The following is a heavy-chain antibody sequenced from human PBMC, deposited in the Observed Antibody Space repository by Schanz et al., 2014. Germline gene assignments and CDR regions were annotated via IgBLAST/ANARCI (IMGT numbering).Heavy chain of an antibody. V-gene: IGHV4-4*02. Sequence: QVQLQESGPGLVKPSGTLSLTCAVSGGSISSSNWWSWVRQPPGKGLEWIGEIYHSGSTNYKPSLKSRVTLSADKSKNQFSLKLRSVTAADTAVYYCARRSVSPSGNSYGYVVAWFDPWGQGTLVTVSS. CDR2: IYHSGST. J-gene: IGHJ5*02. CDR1: GGSISSSNW. CDR3: ARRSVSPSGNSYGYVVAWFDP. D-gene: IGHD5-18*01.